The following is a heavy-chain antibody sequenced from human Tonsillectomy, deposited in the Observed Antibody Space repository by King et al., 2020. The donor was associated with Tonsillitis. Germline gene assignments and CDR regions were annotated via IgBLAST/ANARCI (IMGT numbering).Heavy chain of an antibody. V-gene: IGHV3-7*04. CDR2: IKQDGSEK. J-gene: IGHJ4*02. D-gene: IGHD5-18*01. CDR3: AGRNGYSLGSKAILYFDS. CDR1: GFTFGNYW. Sequence: VQLVESGGGLFHPGGSLRLSCATSGFTFGNYWMTWVRQAPGKGLEWVANIKQDGSEKQYVDSVKGRFVISRQNARDSLYLQMNILRADDTAVYYCAGRNGYSLGSKAILYFDSWGKGVLVTVSP.